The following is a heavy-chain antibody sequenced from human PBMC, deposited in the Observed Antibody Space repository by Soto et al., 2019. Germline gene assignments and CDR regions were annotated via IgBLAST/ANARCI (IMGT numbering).Heavy chain of an antibody. CDR3: ARDRGTVGTAYYGMDV. J-gene: IGHJ6*02. CDR2: ISSTSSFI. D-gene: IGHD3-10*01. V-gene: IGHV3-21*01. Sequence: WSLRLSCAASGFTLSSYTMNWVRQAPGKGLEWVPFISSTSSFIYYADSVRGRFTISRDNAKNSLYLQMNSLRAEDTAVYHCARDRGTVGTAYYGMDVWGQGTTVTVSS. CDR1: GFTLSSYT.